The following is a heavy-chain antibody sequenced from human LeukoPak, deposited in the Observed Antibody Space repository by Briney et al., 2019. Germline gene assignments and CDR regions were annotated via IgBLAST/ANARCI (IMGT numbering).Heavy chain of an antibody. J-gene: IGHJ4*02. Sequence: PGGSLRLSCAASGFTFSSHWMTWVRQAPGKGLEWVANIKQDGSEKYYVDSVKGRFTISRDNAKNSLFLQMNSLRAADTAVYYCARGAGYNYPYYFDYWGQGTLVTVSS. CDR3: ARGAGYNYPYYFDY. CDR1: GFTFSSHW. D-gene: IGHD5-24*01. CDR2: IKQDGSEK. V-gene: IGHV3-7*03.